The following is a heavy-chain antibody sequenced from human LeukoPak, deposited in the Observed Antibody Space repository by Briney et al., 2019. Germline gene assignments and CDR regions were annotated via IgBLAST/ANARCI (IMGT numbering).Heavy chain of an antibody. CDR3: AGSYYDFWGGYSFDY. J-gene: IGHJ4*02. CDR2: ISSSSSYI. V-gene: IGHV3-21*01. CDR1: GFTFSSYS. D-gene: IGHD3-3*01. Sequence: GGSLRLSCAASGFTFSSYSMNWVRQAPGKGLEWVSSISSSSSYIYYVDSVKGRFTISRDNAKNSLYLQMNSLRAEDTAVYYCAGSYYDFWGGYSFDYWGQGTLVTVSS.